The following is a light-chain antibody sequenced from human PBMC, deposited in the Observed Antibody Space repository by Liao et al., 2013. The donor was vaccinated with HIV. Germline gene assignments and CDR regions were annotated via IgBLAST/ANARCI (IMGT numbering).Light chain of an antibody. CDR3: QAWDSGAEVL. J-gene: IGLJ2*01. Sequence: SYELTQPPSVSVAPGKTARMTCGGDNIGSKSVHWYHQKPGQAPVLVIYYDSDRPSGIPERFSGSYSGNTATLTITGTQTMDESDYFCQAWDSGAEVLFGGGTKLTVL. V-gene: IGLV3-21*01. CDR1: NIGSKS. CDR2: YDS.